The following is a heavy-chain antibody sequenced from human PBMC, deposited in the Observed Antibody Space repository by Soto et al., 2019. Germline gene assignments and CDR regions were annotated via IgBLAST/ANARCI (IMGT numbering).Heavy chain of an antibody. CDR1: GYTFTSYG. V-gene: IGHV1-18*01. D-gene: IGHD3-3*01. CDR3: ARGYLITIFGVVIMDYFDY. Sequence: ASVKVSCKASGYTFTSYGISCVRQAPGQGLEWMGWISAYNGNTNYAQKLQGRVTMTTDTSTSTAYMELRSLRSDDTAVYYCARGYLITIFGVVIMDYFDYWGQGTLVTVSS. CDR2: ISAYNGNT. J-gene: IGHJ4*02.